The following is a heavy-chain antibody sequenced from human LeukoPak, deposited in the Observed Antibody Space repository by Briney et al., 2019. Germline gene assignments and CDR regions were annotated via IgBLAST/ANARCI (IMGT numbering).Heavy chain of an antibody. Sequence: PGGSLRLSCVASGFTVSSNYMSWVRQAPGKGLEWVSLIYSGGSTYYADSVKGRLTFSRDNSKHTLYLQMNSLRAEDTAVYYCARSLSAFDIWGQGTMVTVSS. J-gene: IGHJ3*02. V-gene: IGHV3-66*02. CDR2: IYSGGST. CDR1: GFTVSSNY. CDR3: ARSLSAFDI.